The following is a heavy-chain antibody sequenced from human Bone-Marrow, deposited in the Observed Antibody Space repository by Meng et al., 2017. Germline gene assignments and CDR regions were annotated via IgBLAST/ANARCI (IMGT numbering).Heavy chain of an antibody. Sequence: LSLTCAASGFIFRSFAMTWVRQSPGQGLEWVSSISGSGDDKYYADSVKGRFTVSRDNSKNTLFLQMNSLRAEDTALYFCARGRVGAAGDFQYWGQGTLVTVSS. CDR2: ISGSGDDK. V-gene: IGHV3-23*01. D-gene: IGHD3-16*01. CDR1: GFIFRSFA. CDR3: ARGRVGAAGDFQY. J-gene: IGHJ1*01.